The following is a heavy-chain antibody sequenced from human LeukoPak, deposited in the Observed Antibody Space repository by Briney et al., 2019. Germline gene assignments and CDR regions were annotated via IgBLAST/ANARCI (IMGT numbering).Heavy chain of an antibody. CDR1: GFTLSDYY. J-gene: IGHJ4*02. Sequence: PGGSLRLSCAASGFTLSDYYMYWVRQAPGQGLEWVARTRKKAKGYTTEYAASVKGRFTISRDDSKNSVDLQMNSLITEDTAVYYCARAQSDSSGYYYVGDYWGQGTLVTVSS. V-gene: IGHV3-72*01. D-gene: IGHD3-22*01. CDR3: ARAQSDSSGYYYVGDY. CDR2: TRKKAKGYTT.